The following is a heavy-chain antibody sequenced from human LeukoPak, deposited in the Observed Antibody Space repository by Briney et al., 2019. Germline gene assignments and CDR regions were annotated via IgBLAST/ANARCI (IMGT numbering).Heavy chain of an antibody. D-gene: IGHD5-24*01. J-gene: IGHJ4*02. CDR2: INPSGGST. Sequence: GASVKVSCKASGYTFTIYYMHWVRQAPGQGLEWMGIINPSGGSTSYAQKFQGRVTMTRDTSTSTVYMELSSLRSEDTAVYYCARDRPADGYFDYWGQGTLVTVSS. CDR1: GYTFTIYY. CDR3: ARDRPADGYFDY. V-gene: IGHV1-46*01.